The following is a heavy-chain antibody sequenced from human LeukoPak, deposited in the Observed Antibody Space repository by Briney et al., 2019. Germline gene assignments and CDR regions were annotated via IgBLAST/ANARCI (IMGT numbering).Heavy chain of an antibody. CDR3: ARDSIAAVVDY. J-gene: IGHJ4*02. V-gene: IGHV4-61*02. Sequence: SETLSLTCTVSGDSISSGSYYWSWIRQPAGKGLEWIGRFYTSGSTNYNPSLKSRVTISVDTSKNQLSLKLSSVTAADTAVYYCARDSIAAVVDYWGQGTLVTVSS. D-gene: IGHD6-13*01. CDR1: GDSISSGSYY. CDR2: FYTSGST.